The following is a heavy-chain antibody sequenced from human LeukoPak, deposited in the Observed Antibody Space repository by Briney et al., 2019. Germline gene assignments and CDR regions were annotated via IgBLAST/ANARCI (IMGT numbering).Heavy chain of an antibody. CDR1: GYIFTKYV. D-gene: IGHD2-21*01. CDR2: IKAGNGDT. Sequence: ASVKVSCKASGYIFTKYVARWVRQAPGQRPEWMGWIKAGNGDTKYSQNFQDRLTITRDTSASTVYMELSSLTSEDTALYYCARDDCGDTCYPGGYWGQGTLVTVSS. J-gene: IGHJ4*02. CDR3: ARDDCGDTCYPGGY. V-gene: IGHV1-3*01.